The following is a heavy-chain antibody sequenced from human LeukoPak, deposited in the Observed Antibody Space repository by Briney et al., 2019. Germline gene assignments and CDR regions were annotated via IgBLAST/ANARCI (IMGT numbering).Heavy chain of an antibody. V-gene: IGHV4-59*12. D-gene: IGHD3-22*01. CDR3: AKDQGPRSSGSFDY. Sequence: SETLSLTCTVSGGSISSYYWSWIRQPPGKGLEWIGYIFYSGSTNYNPSLKSRVTISLDTSKNQFSLKLSSVTAADTALYYCAKDQGPRSSGSFDYWGQGTLVTVSS. J-gene: IGHJ4*02. CDR1: GGSISSYY. CDR2: IFYSGST.